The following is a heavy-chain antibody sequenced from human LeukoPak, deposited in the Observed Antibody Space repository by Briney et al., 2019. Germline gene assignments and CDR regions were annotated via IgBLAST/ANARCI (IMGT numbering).Heavy chain of an antibody. CDR2: IYYSGGT. D-gene: IGHD6-19*01. J-gene: IGHJ4*02. CDR3: AASRSATVAGIPFDY. V-gene: IGHV4-59*08. CDR1: GGSISSYY. Sequence: SETLSLTCTVSGGSISSYYWSWIRQPPGKGLEWIGYIYYSGGTNYNPSLKSRVTISVDTSENQFSLKLSSVTAADTAVYYCAASRSATVAGIPFDYWGQGTLVTVSS.